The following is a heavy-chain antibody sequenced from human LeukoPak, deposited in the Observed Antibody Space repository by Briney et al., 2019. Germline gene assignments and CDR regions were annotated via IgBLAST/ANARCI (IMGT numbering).Heavy chain of an antibody. Sequence: SETLSLTCTVSGGSTSSYYWSWIRQPPGKGLEWIGYIYYSGSTNYNPSLKSRVTISVDTSKNQFSLKLSSVTAADTAVYYCARHVWNSSGLYFDYWGQGTLVTVSS. D-gene: IGHD6-19*01. V-gene: IGHV4-59*08. CDR2: IYYSGST. CDR1: GGSTSSYY. CDR3: ARHVWNSSGLYFDY. J-gene: IGHJ4*02.